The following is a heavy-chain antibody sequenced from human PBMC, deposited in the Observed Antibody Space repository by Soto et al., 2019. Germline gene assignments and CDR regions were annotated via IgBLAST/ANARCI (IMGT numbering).Heavy chain of an antibody. V-gene: IGHV1-8*01. CDR2: MNPNSGNT. CDR1: GYTFTSSD. CDR3: ARGDLMDDFWGGNHGPYLDS. Sequence: ASVKVSCKASGYTFTSSDINWVRQATGQGLEWMGWMNPNSGNTGYAQKFQGRVTMTRNTSITTAYLELSSLRSEDTAIYYCARGDLMDDFWGGNHGPYLDSWGQGTLVTVSS. J-gene: IGHJ4*02. D-gene: IGHD3-3*01.